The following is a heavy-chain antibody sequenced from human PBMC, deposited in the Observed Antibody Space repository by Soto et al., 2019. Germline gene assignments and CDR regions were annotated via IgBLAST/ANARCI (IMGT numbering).Heavy chain of an antibody. D-gene: IGHD5-18*01. CDR1: GGSISSSNW. V-gene: IGHV4-4*02. Sequence: SETLSLTCDVSGGSISSSNWRCLGRHTPEKRRGWIGEIFHRGTDNYSPPFKSRVAMSVDKAKNLFSLKLPSVTAADTAMYYCARRTGLVTGDAFDIWGQGTLVTVSS. J-gene: IGHJ3*02. CDR2: IFHRGTD. CDR3: ARRTGLVTGDAFDI.